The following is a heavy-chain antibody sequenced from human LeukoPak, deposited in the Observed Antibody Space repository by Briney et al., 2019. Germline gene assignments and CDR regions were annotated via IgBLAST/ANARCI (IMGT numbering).Heavy chain of an antibody. Sequence: SETLSLTCAVSGGSISSGGYSWSWIRQPPGKGLEWIGYIYHSGSTYYSPSLKSRVTISVDRSKNQFSLKLSSVTAADTAVYYCARVGRYCSGGSCYLALDYWGQGTLVTVSS. D-gene: IGHD2-15*01. CDR3: ARVGRYCSGGSCYLALDY. CDR1: GGSISSGGYS. CDR2: IYHSGST. J-gene: IGHJ4*02. V-gene: IGHV4-30-2*01.